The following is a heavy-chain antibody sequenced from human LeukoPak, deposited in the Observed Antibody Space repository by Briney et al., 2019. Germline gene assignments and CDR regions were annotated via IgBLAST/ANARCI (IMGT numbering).Heavy chain of an antibody. CDR3: ARRYVGGFDY. J-gene: IGHJ4*02. V-gene: IGHV1-2*02. Sequence: ASVNVSCKASGYTFTGYYLHWVRQAPGQGLEWMGWINPNSGGTRYAQKFQGRVTMTRDTSIITAYMELRRLRSDDTAVYYCARRYVGGFDYWGQGTLVTVSS. CDR1: GYTFTGYY. CDR2: INPNSGGT. D-gene: IGHD3-10*01.